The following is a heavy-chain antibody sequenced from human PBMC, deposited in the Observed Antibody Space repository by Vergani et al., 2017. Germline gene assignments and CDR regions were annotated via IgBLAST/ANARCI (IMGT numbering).Heavy chain of an antibody. CDR1: GFTFSSYA. CDR3: ARDLAYCHEGSCAL. V-gene: IGHV3-30*04. J-gene: IGHJ4*02. CDR2: VLCDGSNE. Sequence: QVQLVESGGGVVQPGRSLRLSCAASGFTFSSYAMHWVRQAPGKGLEWVAYVLCDGSNEYYADSVKGRFIVSRDNSNEALYLQMNSLRTDDTAVYYCARDLAYCHEGSCALWGQGSVVTVSS. D-gene: IGHD2-15*01.